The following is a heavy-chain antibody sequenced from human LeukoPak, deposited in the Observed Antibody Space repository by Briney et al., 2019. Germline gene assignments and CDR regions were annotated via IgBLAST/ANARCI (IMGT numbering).Heavy chain of an antibody. D-gene: IGHD3-22*01. J-gene: IGHJ5*02. CDR2: ILGSDGST. V-gene: IGHV3-23*01. Sequence: GGSLSLSCAASGFTFCIYAMRWVPPAPGGRVVGGVDILGSDGSTYYADSVKGRFTISRDNHKNTLYLQINSLRAEDTAVYYCANLLQDRYYYDSSDIWFDPWGQGTLVTVSS. CDR3: ANLLQDRYYYDSSDIWFDP. CDR1: GFTFCIYA.